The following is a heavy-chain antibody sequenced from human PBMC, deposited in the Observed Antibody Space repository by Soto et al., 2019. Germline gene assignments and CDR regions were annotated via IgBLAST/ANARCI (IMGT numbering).Heavy chain of an antibody. CDR1: GFTISSYA. D-gene: IGHD4-17*01. CDR2: ISGSGGST. J-gene: IGHJ4*02. CDR3: AKIPIRPSDTVTTDY. Sequence: GGSMSLSCASSGFTISSYAMSWVRQAPGKGLEWVSAISGSGGSTYYADSGKGRFTISKDNSKNTLSLQMNSVSAEDTAGYCWAKIPIRPSDTVTTDYWGQGTLVTVSS. V-gene: IGHV3-23*01.